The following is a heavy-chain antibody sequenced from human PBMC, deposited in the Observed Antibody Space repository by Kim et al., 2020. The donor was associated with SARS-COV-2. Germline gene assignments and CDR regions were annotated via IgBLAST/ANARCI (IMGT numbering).Heavy chain of an antibody. V-gene: IGHV4-61*08. CDR1: GGSVSSPDYS. CDR3: ARTTYYYEASGYCFD. J-gene: IGHJ4*01. Sequence: SETLSLTCTVSGGSVSSPDYSWSWLRQPPGKGLEWIGLSYYSGTTNYNPSLKRRVAISVDTSNNQFSLTLNSVTAADTAVYYCARTTYYYEASGYCFD. D-gene: IGHD3-22*01. CDR2: SYYSGTT.